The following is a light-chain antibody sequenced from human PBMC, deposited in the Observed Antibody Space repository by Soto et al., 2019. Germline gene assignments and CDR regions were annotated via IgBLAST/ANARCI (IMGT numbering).Light chain of an antibody. CDR2: GSS. Sequence: EVVLTQSPGTLSLSPGERATLSCRASQSVSSSYLAWYQQKPGQAPRLLIYGSSSRATGIPDRFSGSGSGTDFTLTISRLEPEDFAVYYCQQFGRSPPAATFGGGTKVEIK. V-gene: IGKV3-20*01. CDR1: QSVSSSY. CDR3: QQFGRSPPAAT. J-gene: IGKJ4*01.